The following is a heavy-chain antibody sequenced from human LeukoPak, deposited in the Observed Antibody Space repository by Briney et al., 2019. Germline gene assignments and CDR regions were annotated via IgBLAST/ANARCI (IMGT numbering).Heavy chain of an antibody. CDR3: ARYTVTLPRWFDP. D-gene: IGHD4-17*01. CDR2: IYHSGST. J-gene: IGHJ5*02. Sequence: SETLSLTCAVSGGSISSGGYSWSGIRQPPGKGLEWIGYIYHSGSTYYNPSLKSRVTISVDRSKNQFSLKLSSVTAADTAVYYCARYTVTLPRWFDPWGQGTLVTVSS. V-gene: IGHV4-30-2*01. CDR1: GGSISSGGYS.